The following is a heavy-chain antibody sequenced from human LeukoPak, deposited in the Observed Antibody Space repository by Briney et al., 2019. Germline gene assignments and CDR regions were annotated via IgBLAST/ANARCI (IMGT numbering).Heavy chain of an antibody. CDR3: ARGQSGYYDY. CDR2: IYPSGIT. CDR1: GGSISGYY. V-gene: IGHV4-4*07. D-gene: IGHD3-3*01. J-gene: IGHJ4*02. Sequence: PSETLSLTCTVSGGSISGYYWSWIRQPAGKGLEWIGRIYPSGITNYNPSLRSRVNMSLDTSKNQFSLKVSSVTAADTAVYYCARGQSGYYDYWGQGTLFPVSS.